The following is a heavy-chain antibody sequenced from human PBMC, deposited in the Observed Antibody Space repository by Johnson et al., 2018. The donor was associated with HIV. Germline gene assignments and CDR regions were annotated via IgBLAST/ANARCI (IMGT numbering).Heavy chain of an antibody. J-gene: IGHJ3*02. CDR2: ITWDGGST. CDR1: GFTFDDYA. CDR3: ATGGSIGYFDWLSNFDI. D-gene: IGHD3-9*01. V-gene: IGHV3-43D*03. Sequence: VQLVESGGVVVQPGGSLRLSCAASGFTFDDYAMHWVRQAPGKGLEWVSLITWDGGSTYYADSVKGRFTISRDNSKNTLYLQMGSLRTEDMAVYYCATGGSIGYFDWLSNFDIWGQGTMVTVSS.